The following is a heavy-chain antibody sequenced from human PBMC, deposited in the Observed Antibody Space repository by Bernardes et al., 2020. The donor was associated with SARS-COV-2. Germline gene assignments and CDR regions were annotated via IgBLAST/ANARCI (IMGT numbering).Heavy chain of an antibody. J-gene: IGHJ6*02. D-gene: IGHD4-17*01. CDR2: ISSSSSYI. V-gene: IGHV3-21*01. Sequence: GGSLRLSCAASGFTFSGYSMNWVRQAPGKGLEWVSSISSSSSYIYFADSVKGRFTISRDNAKNSLYLQMNSLRAEDTAVYYCARDRTDGDLVEAMDVWGQGTTVTVSS. CDR3: ARDRTDGDLVEAMDV. CDR1: GFTFSGYS.